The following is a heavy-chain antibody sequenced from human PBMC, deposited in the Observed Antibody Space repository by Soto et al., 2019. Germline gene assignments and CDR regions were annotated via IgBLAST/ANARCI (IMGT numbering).Heavy chain of an antibody. CDR2: ISYDGENQ. J-gene: IGHJ5*02. V-gene: IGHV3-30*04. D-gene: IGHD3-10*01. CDR3: VSPHSESSNAFDL. CDR1: GFSFRHYA. Sequence: LRISCAASGFSFRHYAMHWVRQPPGKGLEWVALISYDGENQYFTDSVRGRFTISRDNSKTAVYLEMNDLRLDDTATYYCVSPHSESSNAFDLWGQGTLVTVSS.